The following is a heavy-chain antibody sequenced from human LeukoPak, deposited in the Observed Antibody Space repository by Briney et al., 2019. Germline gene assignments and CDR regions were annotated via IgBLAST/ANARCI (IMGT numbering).Heavy chain of an antibody. D-gene: IGHD5-24*01. CDR1: GFTFSSDA. Sequence: GGSLRLSCAASGFTFSSDAMHWVRQAPGKGLEWVVVISYDGSNKYYADSVKGRFTISRDNAKNTLYLQMNSLRAEDTAVYYCAREGPIRSLDYWGQGTLVTVSS. V-gene: IGHV3-30-3*01. CDR3: AREGPIRSLDY. J-gene: IGHJ4*02. CDR2: ISYDGSNK.